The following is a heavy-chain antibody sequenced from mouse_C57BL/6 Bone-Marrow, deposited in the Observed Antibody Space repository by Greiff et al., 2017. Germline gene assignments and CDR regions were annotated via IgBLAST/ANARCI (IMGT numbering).Heavy chain of an antibody. D-gene: IGHD2-5*01. J-gene: IGHJ4*01. CDR1: DSEVFPIAY. Sequence: QVQLQQSGSELRSPGSSVKLSCKDFDSEVFPIAYMSWVRQKPGHGFEWIGGILPSIGRTIYGEKFEDKATLNADTLSNTAYLELNSLTSEDSAIYYCARNSNYYYYAMDYWGQGTSVTVSS. V-gene: IGHV15-2*01. CDR3: ARNSNYYYYAMDY. CDR2: ILPSIGRT.